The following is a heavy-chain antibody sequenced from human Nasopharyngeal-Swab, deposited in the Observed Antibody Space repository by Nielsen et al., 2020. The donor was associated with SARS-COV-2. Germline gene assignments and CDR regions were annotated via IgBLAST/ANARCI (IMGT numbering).Heavy chain of an antibody. Sequence: SETLSLTCTVSGGSILNYYWSWIRQPPGKGLEYIGYIYYSGNTNYNPSLKSRVTISVDTSKNQFSLKLNSVTAADTAVYYCAREQEYSSGWYEQLAGNYYYYMDVWGKGTTVTVSS. CDR1: GGSILNYY. CDR3: AREQEYSSGWYEQLAGNYYYYMDV. CDR2: IYYSGNT. J-gene: IGHJ6*03. D-gene: IGHD6-19*01. V-gene: IGHV4-59*01.